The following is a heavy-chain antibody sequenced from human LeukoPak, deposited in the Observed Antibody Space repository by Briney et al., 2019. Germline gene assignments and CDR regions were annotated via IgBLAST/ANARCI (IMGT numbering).Heavy chain of an antibody. CDR3: ARDRLDCSGGSCLIDY. CDR1: GFTFSSYS. Sequence: GGSLRLSCAASGFTFSSYSMNWVRQAPGKGLEWVSSISSSSYIYYADSVKGRFTISRDNAKNSLYLQMNSLRAEDTAVYYCARDRLDCSGGSCLIDYWGQGTLVTVSS. V-gene: IGHV3-21*01. CDR2: ISSSSYI. J-gene: IGHJ4*02. D-gene: IGHD2-15*01.